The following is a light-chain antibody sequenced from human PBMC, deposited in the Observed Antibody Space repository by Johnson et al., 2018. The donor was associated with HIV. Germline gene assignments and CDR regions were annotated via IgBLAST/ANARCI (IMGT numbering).Light chain of an antibody. CDR1: SSNIGNNY. CDR3: VAWESSLGAHYV. CDR2: EKN. V-gene: IGLV1-51*02. Sequence: HSVLTQPPSVSAATGQKVTISCSGSSSNIGNNYVSWYQQVPGTAPKLLIYEKNKRPSGIPDRFSASMSGTSATLDINGLQTGDEGDYYCVAWESSLGAHYVFGTGTRVTVL. J-gene: IGLJ1*01.